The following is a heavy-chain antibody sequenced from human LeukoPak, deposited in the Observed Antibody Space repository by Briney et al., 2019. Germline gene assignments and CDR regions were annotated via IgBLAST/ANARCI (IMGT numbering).Heavy chain of an antibody. J-gene: IGHJ5*02. Sequence: PSETLSLTCTVSGGSISSYYWSWIRQPPGKGLEWIGYIYYGGSTNYNPSLKSRVTISVDTSKNQFSLKLSSVTAADTTVYYCARLSRWLQTWGQGTLVTVSS. V-gene: IGHV4-59*08. CDR3: ARLSRWLQT. D-gene: IGHD5-24*01. CDR2: IYYGGST. CDR1: GGSISSYY.